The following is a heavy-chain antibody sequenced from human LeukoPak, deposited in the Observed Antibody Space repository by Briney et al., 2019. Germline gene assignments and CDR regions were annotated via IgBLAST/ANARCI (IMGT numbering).Heavy chain of an antibody. D-gene: IGHD3-10*01. J-gene: IGHJ4*02. CDR2: ISGSGGST. CDR3: AKANLVTTLVRGVIISYFDY. V-gene: IGHV3-23*01. CDR1: GFTFTSYA. Sequence: PGASLRLSCAASGFTFTSYAMSWVRQAPGKGLEWVSAISGSGGSTYYADSVKGRFTISRDNSKNTLYLQINSLRAEDTAVYYCAKANLVTTLVRGVIISYFDYWGQGTLVTVSS.